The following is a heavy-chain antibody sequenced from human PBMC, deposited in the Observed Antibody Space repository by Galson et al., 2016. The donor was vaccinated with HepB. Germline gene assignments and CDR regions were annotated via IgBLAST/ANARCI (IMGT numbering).Heavy chain of an antibody. V-gene: IGHV3-48*03. CDR2: VSSSGSTI. J-gene: IGHJ4*02. D-gene: IGHD2-2*01. CDR3: ARDPEYGAFDY. Sequence: LRLSCAASGFTFSSYEMNWVRQAPGKGLEWVSYVSSSGSTIYYADSVKGRFTISRDNAKNSLYLQMNSLRAEDTAVYYCARDPEYGAFDYWGQGTLVTVSS. CDR1: GFTFSSYE.